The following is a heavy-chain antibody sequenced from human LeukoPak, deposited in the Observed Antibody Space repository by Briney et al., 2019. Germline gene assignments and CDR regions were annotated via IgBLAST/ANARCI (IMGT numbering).Heavy chain of an antibody. CDR2: INPNSGGT. V-gene: IGHV1-2*02. J-gene: IGHJ6*03. CDR1: GYTFTGYY. D-gene: IGHD2-8*01. Sequence: ASVTVSFKASGYTFTGYYMHWVRQAPGQGLEWMGWINPNSGGTNYAQKFQGRVTMNRDTSISTAYMELSRLRSDDTAVYYCAKGIDPDCTNGVCYEDYYYMDVWGKGTTVTVSS. CDR3: AKGIDPDCTNGVCYEDYYYMDV.